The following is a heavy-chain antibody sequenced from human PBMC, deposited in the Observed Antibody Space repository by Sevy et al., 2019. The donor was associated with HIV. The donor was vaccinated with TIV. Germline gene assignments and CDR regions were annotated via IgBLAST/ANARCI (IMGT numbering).Heavy chain of an antibody. CDR2: IYTSGST. J-gene: IGHJ6*02. D-gene: IGHD2-8*01. CDR1: GGSISSYY. Sequence: SETLSLTCTVSGGSISSYYWSWIRQPAGKGLEWIGRIYTSGSTNYNPSLKSRVTMSVDTSKNQFSLKLGSVTAADTAVYYCARDGYAGSPYYYYYYGMDVWGQGTTVTVSS. CDR3: ARDGYAGSPYYYYYYGMDV. V-gene: IGHV4-4*07.